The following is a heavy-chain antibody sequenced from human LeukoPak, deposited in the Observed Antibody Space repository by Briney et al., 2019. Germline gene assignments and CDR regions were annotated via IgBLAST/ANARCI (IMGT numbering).Heavy chain of an antibody. J-gene: IGHJ4*02. CDR3: ARDPDYYDSSGYLQHYFDY. CDR2: INPSGGST. Sequence: GASVKVSCKASGYTFTSYDINWVRQAPGQGLEWMGIINPSGGSTSYAQKFQGRVTMTRDTSTSTVYMELSSLRSEDTAVYYCARDPDYYDSSGYLQHYFDYWGQGTLVTVSS. CDR1: GYTFTSYD. V-gene: IGHV1-46*01. D-gene: IGHD3-22*01.